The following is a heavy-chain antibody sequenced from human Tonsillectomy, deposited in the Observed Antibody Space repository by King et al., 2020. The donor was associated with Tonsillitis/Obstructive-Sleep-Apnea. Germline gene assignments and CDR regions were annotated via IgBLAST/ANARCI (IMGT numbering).Heavy chain of an antibody. CDR1: GFTFSRYG. Sequence: VQLVESGGGVVQPGRSLRLSCAASGFTFSRYGMHWVRQAPGKGLEWVAVIWYDGSNKYYADSVKGRFTISRDNSKNKLYLQMNSLRAEDTAVYCCARSNSVAAAGNQGEYNWIDPWGQGTLVTVSS. D-gene: IGHD6-13*01. J-gene: IGHJ5*02. CDR3: ARSNSVAAAGNQGEYNWIDP. CDR2: IWYDGSNK. V-gene: IGHV3-33*01.